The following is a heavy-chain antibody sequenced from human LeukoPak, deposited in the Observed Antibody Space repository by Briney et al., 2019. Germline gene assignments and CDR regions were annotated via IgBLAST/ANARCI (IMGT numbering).Heavy chain of an antibody. Sequence: GGSLRLSCAASGFTFSSHSMNRVRQAPGKGLEWVSPISTSSIYIYYADSVKGRFTISRDNAKNQLYLQMNSLRAEDTAVYYCARGPSGYHNTGGQGTLVTVSS. CDR2: ISTSSIYI. CDR3: ARGPSGYHNT. V-gene: IGHV3-21*01. CDR1: GFTFSSHS. J-gene: IGHJ4*02. D-gene: IGHD5-12*01.